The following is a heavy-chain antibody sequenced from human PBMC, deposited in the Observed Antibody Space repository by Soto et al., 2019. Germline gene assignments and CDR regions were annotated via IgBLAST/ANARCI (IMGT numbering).Heavy chain of an antibody. D-gene: IGHD6-6*01. V-gene: IGHV5-51*01. CDR3: ARDGGVYSSSSGPYYYYGMDV. CDR1: GYSFTSYW. J-gene: IGHJ6*02. CDR2: IYPGDSDT. Sequence: GESLKISCKGSGYSFTSYWIGWVRQMPGKGLEWMGIIYPGDSDTRYSPSFQGQVTISADKSISTAYLQWSSLKASDTAMYYCARDGGVYSSSSGPYYYYGMDVWGQGTTVTVSS.